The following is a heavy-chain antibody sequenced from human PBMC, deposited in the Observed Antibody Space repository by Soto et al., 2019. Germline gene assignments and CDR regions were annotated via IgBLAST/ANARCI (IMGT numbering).Heavy chain of an antibody. CDR2: IYTSGST. J-gene: IGHJ5*02. CDR1: GGSISSYY. CDR3: ARARFGGAVAGTNWFDP. D-gene: IGHD6-19*01. Sequence: SETRSLTCTVSGGSISSYYWSWIRQPAGKGLEWIGRIYTSGSTNYNPSLKSRVTMAVDTSKNQFSLKLSSVTAPDTAVYYGARARFGGAVAGTNWFDPWGQGTLVTVSS. V-gene: IGHV4-4*07.